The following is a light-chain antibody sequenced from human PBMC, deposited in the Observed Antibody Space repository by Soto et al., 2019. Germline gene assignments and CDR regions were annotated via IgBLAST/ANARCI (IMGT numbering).Light chain of an antibody. CDR2: AAS. CDR3: QHYYSSPPGFT. V-gene: IGKV3-20*01. J-gene: IGKJ3*01. Sequence: EIVLTQSPGTLSLFPGERATLSCRASQSIASTYFAWYQQRPGQAPRLLNYAASSRATGVPDRFSGSGSGTDFTLTISRLEPEHSAVYYCQHYYSSPPGFTFGPGTTLDVK. CDR1: QSIASTY.